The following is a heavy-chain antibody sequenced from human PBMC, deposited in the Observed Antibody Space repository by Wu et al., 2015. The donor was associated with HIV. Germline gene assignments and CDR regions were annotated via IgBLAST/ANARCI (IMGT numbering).Heavy chain of an antibody. V-gene: IGHV1-69*12. Sequence: QVQLVQSGAEVKKPGSSVKVSCKASGGGFNNYAISWVRQAPGQGLEWMGGVIPVIGTPKYARKFQDRVTITADQSTNTAYMQLNILRSEDTALYYCARDSSYYGAGSDYIFDFWGQGTLITVSS. CDR1: GGGFNNYA. CDR3: ARDSSYYGAGSDYIFDF. D-gene: IGHD3-10*01. CDR2: VIPVIGTP. J-gene: IGHJ4*02.